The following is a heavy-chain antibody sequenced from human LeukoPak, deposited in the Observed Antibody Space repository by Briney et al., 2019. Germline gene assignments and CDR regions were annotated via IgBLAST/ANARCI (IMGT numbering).Heavy chain of an antibody. V-gene: IGHV3-7*05. CDR3: ARDALRPKPATAPYY. D-gene: IGHD2-21*02. J-gene: IGHJ4*02. CDR1: GFTFNNYW. Sequence: QPGGSLRLSCVASGFTFNNYWMSWVRQAPGKGLEWVANIKQDGSEKYYVDSVKGRFTISRDNAKNSLYLQVNNLTAEDTAIFYCARDALRPKPATAPYYWGQGTLVTVSS. CDR2: IKQDGSEK.